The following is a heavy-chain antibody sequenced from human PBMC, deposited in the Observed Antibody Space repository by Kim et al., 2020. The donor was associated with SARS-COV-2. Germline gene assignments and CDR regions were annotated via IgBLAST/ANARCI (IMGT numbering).Heavy chain of an antibody. CDR1: GLIVSHNY. CDR2: LSAAGTR. Sequence: GGSLRLSCAASGLIVSHNYMNWVRQAPGKGLEWLSVLSAAGTRYFADSVKDRFSISRDNSRNTLYLQMESLRVDDTAVYYCARRPDSGTFTDWVFDLWGQGTLVTVS. D-gene: IGHD1-26*01. V-gene: IGHV3-66*01. CDR3: ARRPDSGTFTDWVFDL. J-gene: IGHJ3*01.